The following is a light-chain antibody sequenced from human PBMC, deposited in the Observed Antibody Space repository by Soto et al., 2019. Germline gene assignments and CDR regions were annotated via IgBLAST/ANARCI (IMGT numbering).Light chain of an antibody. J-gene: IGKJ3*01. CDR2: AAS. V-gene: IGKV1-27*01. CDR3: QKYNSAPFT. CDR1: QGIGIY. Sequence: DIQMTQSPSFLSGSVGDSVTVTCRASQGIGIYLAWYQQKPGKVPQLLIYAASTLHSGVSSRFSGSGSGTDITLTISSLQPEDVATYYGQKYNSAPFTFGPGTKVDIK.